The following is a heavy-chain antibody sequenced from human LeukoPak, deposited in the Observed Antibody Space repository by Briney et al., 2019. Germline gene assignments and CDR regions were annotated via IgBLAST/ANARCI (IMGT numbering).Heavy chain of an antibody. CDR3: ARRIAAAGPTQEY. CDR2: IYYSGST. Sequence: PSETLSLTCTVSGGSISSSSYYWGWIRQPPGKGPEWIGSIYYSGSTYYNPSLKSRVTISVDTSKNQFSLKLSSVTAADTAVNYCARRIAAAGPTQEYWGQGTLVTVSS. J-gene: IGHJ4*02. CDR1: GGSISSSSYY. D-gene: IGHD6-13*01. V-gene: IGHV4-39*01.